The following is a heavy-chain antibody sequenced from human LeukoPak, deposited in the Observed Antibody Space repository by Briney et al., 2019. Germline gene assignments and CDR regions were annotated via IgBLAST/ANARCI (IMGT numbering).Heavy chain of an antibody. J-gene: IGHJ6*04. D-gene: IGHD2-2*01. Sequence: PGGSLRLSCAASGFTFSNYGMGWVRQPPGKGLEWIGEINHSGSTNYNPSLKSRVTISVDTSKNQFSLKLSSVTAADTAVYYCASLLVPAAITLDVWGKGTTVTISS. CDR1: GFTFSNYG. V-gene: IGHV4-34*01. CDR3: ASLLVPAAITLDV. CDR2: INHSGST.